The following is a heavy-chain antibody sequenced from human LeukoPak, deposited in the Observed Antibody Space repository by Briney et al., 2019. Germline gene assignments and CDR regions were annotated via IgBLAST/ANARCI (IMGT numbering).Heavy chain of an antibody. CDR1: GGSISSYY. Sequence: PSETLSLTCTVSGGSISSYYWSWIRQPAGKGLEWIGRIYTSGSTNYNPSLKSRVTMSVDTSKNQFSLKLSSVTAADTAVYYCARYNVKGVRTPHAFDIWGQGTMVTVSS. CDR2: IYTSGST. J-gene: IGHJ3*02. V-gene: IGHV4-4*07. D-gene: IGHD3-10*01. CDR3: ARYNVKGVRTPHAFDI.